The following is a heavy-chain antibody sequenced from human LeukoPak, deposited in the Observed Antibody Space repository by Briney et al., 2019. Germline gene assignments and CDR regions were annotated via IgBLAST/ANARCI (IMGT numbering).Heavy chain of an antibody. CDR2: IIPIFGTA. D-gene: IGHD5-18*01. J-gene: IGHJ3*02. CDR1: GGTFSSYA. Sequence: SVKVSCKASGGTFSSYAISWVRQAPRQGLEWMGGIIPIFGTANYAHKFQGRVTITTDESTSTAYMELSSLRSEDTAVYYCATEWIQPGTSPMPDAFDIWGQGTMVTVSS. CDR3: ATEWIQPGTSPMPDAFDI. V-gene: IGHV1-69*05.